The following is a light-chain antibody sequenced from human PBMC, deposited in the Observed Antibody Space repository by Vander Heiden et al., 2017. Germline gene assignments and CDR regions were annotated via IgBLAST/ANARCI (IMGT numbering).Light chain of an antibody. V-gene: IGKV1-39*01. CDR2: AAS. CDR3: QQTYNTPPFT. J-gene: IGKJ3*01. CDR1: QSITDY. Sequence: IHLTQPTSSPSASVGDRVTITCRASQSITDYLNWYQQKPVKAPKLLIYAASNLQPGVPSRFGGSGSGTDFTLTISSLHPEDFATYYCQQTYNTPPFTFGPGTKVDIK.